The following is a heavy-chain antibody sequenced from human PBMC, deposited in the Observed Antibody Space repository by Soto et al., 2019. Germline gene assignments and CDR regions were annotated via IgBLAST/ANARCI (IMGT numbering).Heavy chain of an antibody. CDR2: ISGSGGST. Sequence: HPGGSLRLSCAASGFTFSSYAMSWVRQAPGKGLEWVSAISGSGGSTYYADSVKGRFTISRDNSKNTLYLQMNSLRAEDTAVYYCAKDLYDEYYDFWSGYYTSWGSYMDVWGKGTTVTVSS. CDR3: AKDLYDEYYDFWSGYYTSWGSYMDV. CDR1: GFTFSSYA. V-gene: IGHV3-23*01. D-gene: IGHD3-3*01. J-gene: IGHJ6*03.